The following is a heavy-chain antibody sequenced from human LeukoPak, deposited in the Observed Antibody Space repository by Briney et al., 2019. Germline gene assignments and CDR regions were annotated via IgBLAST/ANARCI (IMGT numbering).Heavy chain of an antibody. CDR2: ISSSSSYT. Sequence: GGSLRISCAASGFTFSDYYMSWIRQAPGKGLEWVSSISSSSSYTNYADSVKGRFTISRDNAKNSLYLQMNSLRAEDTAVYYCARVIVTAKGGYYFDYWGQGTLVTVSS. V-gene: IGHV3-11*06. CDR1: GFTFSDYY. D-gene: IGHD2-21*02. CDR3: ARVIVTAKGGYYFDY. J-gene: IGHJ4*02.